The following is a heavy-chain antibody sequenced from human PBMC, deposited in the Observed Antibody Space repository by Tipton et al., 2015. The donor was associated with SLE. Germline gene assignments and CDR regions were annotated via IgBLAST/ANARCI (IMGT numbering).Heavy chain of an antibody. V-gene: IGHV4-34*01. CDR3: ARVHDYGGYFYY. D-gene: IGHD4-23*01. J-gene: IGHJ4*02. Sequence: TLSLTCTVYGGSFSGYYWSWIRQPPGKGLEWIGEINHSGSTNYNPSLKSRVTISVDTSKNQFSLKLSSVTSADTAVYYCARVHDYGGYFYYWGQGTLFTVSS. CDR2: INHSGST. CDR1: GGSFSGYY.